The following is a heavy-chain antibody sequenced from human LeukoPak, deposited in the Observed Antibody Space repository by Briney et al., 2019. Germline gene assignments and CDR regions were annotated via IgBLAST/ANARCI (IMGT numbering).Heavy chain of an antibody. CDR3: AKDSGGDYGDYFDY. J-gene: IGHJ4*02. CDR2: ISWNSGSI. V-gene: IGHV3-9*01. CDR1: GFTFDDYA. D-gene: IGHD2-21*02. Sequence: GRSLRLSCAASGFTFDDYAVHWVRQAPGKGLEWVSGISWNSGSIGYADSVKGRFTISRDNAKNSLYLQMNSLRAEDTALYYCAKDSGGDYGDYFDYWGQGTLVTVSS.